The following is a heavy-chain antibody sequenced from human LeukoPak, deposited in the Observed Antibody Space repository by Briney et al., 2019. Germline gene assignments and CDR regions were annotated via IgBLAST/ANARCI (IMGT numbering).Heavy chain of an antibody. CDR1: GYTFIGYY. D-gene: IGHD3-10*01. CDR3: ARDISHAQYYYGSGSYSPSFDY. Sequence: ASVKVSCKASGYTFIGYYMHWVRQAPGQGLEWMGWISAYNGNTNYAQKLQGRVTMTTDTSTSTAYMELRSLRSDDTAVYYCARDISHAQYYYGSGSYSPSFDYWGQGTLVTVSS. J-gene: IGHJ4*02. CDR2: ISAYNGNT. V-gene: IGHV1-18*04.